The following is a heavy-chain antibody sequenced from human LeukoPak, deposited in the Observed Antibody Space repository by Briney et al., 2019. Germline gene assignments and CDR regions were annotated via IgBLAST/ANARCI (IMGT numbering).Heavy chain of an antibody. CDR2: IKSDGST. Sequence: GGSLRLSCAASGFTFSTYWMHCVRHAPGKGLVWVSRIKSDGSTNYADSVKGRFTISRDNAKNTVSLQMNSLRAEDTGVYYCARAPSEIGGYYPEYFRHWGQGTLVTVSS. CDR3: ARAPSEIGGYYPEYFRH. CDR1: GFTFSTYW. J-gene: IGHJ1*01. D-gene: IGHD3-22*01. V-gene: IGHV3-74*01.